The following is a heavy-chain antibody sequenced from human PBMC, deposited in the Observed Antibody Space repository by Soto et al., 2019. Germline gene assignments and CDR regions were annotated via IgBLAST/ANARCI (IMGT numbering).Heavy chain of an antibody. V-gene: IGHV3-23*01. Sequence: EVHLLESGGGLVQPGESLTLSCAASGFTFSSYAMSWVRQAPGKGLEWVSAISGGGGDSTYYADSVKGRLIISKDNSKNTLYLQMSSLRAEDTAVYYCAKELAIIRKGAFDMCGQGTMVTVSS. CDR1: GFTFSSYA. J-gene: IGHJ3*02. CDR2: ISGGGGDST. CDR3: AKELAIIRKGAFDM. D-gene: IGHD3-3*02.